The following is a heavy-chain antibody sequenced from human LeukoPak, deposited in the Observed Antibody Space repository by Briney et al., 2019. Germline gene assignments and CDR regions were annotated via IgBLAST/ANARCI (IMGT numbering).Heavy chain of an antibody. CDR1: GGSISSSSYY. Sequence: PSETLSLTCTVSGGSISSSSYYWGWIRQPPGKGLEWIGSIYYSGSTYYNPSLKSRVTISVDTSKNQFSLKLSSVTAADTAVYYCARTPGFWSGYPYYYYYMDVWGKGTTVTVSS. D-gene: IGHD3-3*01. J-gene: IGHJ6*03. CDR3: ARTPGFWSGYPYYYYYMDV. V-gene: IGHV4-39*01. CDR2: IYYSGST.